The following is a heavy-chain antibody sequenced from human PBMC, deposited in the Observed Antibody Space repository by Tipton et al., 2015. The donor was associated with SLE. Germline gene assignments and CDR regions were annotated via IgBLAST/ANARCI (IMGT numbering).Heavy chain of an antibody. CDR2: RYYSGST. CDR1: GGSISSHY. V-gene: IGHV4-59*11. D-gene: IGHD6-13*01. CDR3: ARGGLKQQLDYYYYMDV. J-gene: IGHJ6*03. Sequence: TLSLTCTVSGGSISSHYWSWIRQPPGKGLEWIGYRYYSGSTNYNPSLKSRVTISVDTSKNQFSLKLSSVTAADTAVYYCARGGLKQQLDYYYYMDVWGKGTTVTVSS.